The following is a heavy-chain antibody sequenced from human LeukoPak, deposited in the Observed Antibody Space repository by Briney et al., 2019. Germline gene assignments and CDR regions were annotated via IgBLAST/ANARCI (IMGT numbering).Heavy chain of an antibody. J-gene: IGHJ6*02. V-gene: IGHV3-66*02. Sequence: GGSLRLSCAASTFTVRNNFISWGRQAPGKGLEWVSLIYSGVSTYYADSVKGRFTISRDNSKNTLYLQMNSLRAEDTAVYYCAGDYYYGMDVWGQGTTVTVSS. CDR1: TFTVRNNF. CDR2: IYSGVST. CDR3: AGDYYYGMDV.